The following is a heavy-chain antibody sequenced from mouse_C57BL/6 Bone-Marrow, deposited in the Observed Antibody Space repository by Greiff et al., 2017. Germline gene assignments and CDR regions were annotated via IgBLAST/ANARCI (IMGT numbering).Heavy chain of an antibody. CDR3: ARITTVVDY. V-gene: IGHV1-50*01. Sequence: VQLQQPGAELVKPGASVKLSCKASGYTFTSYWMQWVKQRPGKGLEWIGEIDPSDSYTNYNQKFKGKATLTVDTSSSTAYMQLSSLTSEDSAVYYCARITTVVDYWGQGTTLTVSS. D-gene: IGHD1-1*01. J-gene: IGHJ2*01. CDR2: IDPSDSYT. CDR1: GYTFTSYW.